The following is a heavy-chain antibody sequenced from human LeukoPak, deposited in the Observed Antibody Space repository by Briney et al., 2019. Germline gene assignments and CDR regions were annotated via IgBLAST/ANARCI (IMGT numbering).Heavy chain of an antibody. CDR3: APMYSSGWPRPNWFDP. Sequence: KPSETLSLTCTVSGGSISRSSYYWGWIRQPPGKGLEWIGSIYYSGSTYYNPSLKSRVTISVDTSKNQFSLKLSSVTAADTAVYYCAPMYSSGWPRPNWFDPWGQGTLVTVSS. V-gene: IGHV4-39*01. J-gene: IGHJ5*02. D-gene: IGHD6-19*01. CDR2: IYYSGST. CDR1: GGSISRSSYY.